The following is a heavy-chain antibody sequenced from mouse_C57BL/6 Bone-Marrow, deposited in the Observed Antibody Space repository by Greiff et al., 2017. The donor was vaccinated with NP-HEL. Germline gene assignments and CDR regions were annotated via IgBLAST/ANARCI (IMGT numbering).Heavy chain of an antibody. V-gene: IGHV1-4*01. CDR1: GYTFTSYT. D-gene: IGHD1-1*01. CDR3: ATITTVPHCDY. Sequence: VQLQQSGAELARPGASVKMSCKASGYTFTSYTMHWVKQRPGQGLEWIGYINPSSGYTKDNQKFKDKATLTADKSSSTAYMQLSSLTSEDSAVYYCATITTVPHCDYWGQGTTLTVSS. J-gene: IGHJ2*01. CDR2: INPSSGYT.